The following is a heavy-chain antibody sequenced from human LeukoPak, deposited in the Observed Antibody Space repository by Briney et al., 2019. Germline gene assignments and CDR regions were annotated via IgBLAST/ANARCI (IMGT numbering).Heavy chain of an antibody. D-gene: IGHD3-22*01. CDR2: ISDSGGST. J-gene: IGHJ4*02. Sequence: GGSLRLSCAASGFTFSSHWMHWVRQAPGKGLELVAGISDSGGSTNYADSVKGRFTISRDNPKNTLYLQMNSLRAEDTAVYFCAKRGVVIRVILVGFHKEAYYFDSCGQGALVTVSS. CDR1: GFTFSSHW. CDR3: AKRGVVIRVILVGFHKEAYYFDS. V-gene: IGHV3-23*01.